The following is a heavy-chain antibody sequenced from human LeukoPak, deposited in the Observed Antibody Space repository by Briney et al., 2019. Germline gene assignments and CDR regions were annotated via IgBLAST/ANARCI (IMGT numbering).Heavy chain of an antibody. J-gene: IGHJ4*02. V-gene: IGHV4-38-2*02. CDR1: DYSISSGYGYY. D-gene: IGHD3/OR15-3a*01. Sequence: SETLSLTCTVSDYSISSGYGYYWGWIRQPPGKGLEWIGNIYHSGITYYNHFNSSLKSRVTISIDTSKNQISLRLTSVTATDTAMYYCARQTGSGLFTLPGGQGTLVTVSS. CDR2: IYHSGIT. CDR3: ARQTGSGLFTLP.